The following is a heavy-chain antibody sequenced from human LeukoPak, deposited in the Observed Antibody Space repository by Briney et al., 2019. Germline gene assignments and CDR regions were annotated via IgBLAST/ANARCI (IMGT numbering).Heavy chain of an antibody. Sequence: GASLRLSCAASGFIFSSYAMSWVRQAPGKGLEWVSAISGSGGSTYYADSVKGRFTISRDNSKNTLYLQMNSLRAEDTAVYYCAKRPSYYYDSSALSYYFDYWGQGTLVTVSS. V-gene: IGHV3-23*01. CDR2: ISGSGGST. D-gene: IGHD3-22*01. CDR3: AKRPSYYYDSSALSYYFDY. CDR1: GFIFSSYA. J-gene: IGHJ4*02.